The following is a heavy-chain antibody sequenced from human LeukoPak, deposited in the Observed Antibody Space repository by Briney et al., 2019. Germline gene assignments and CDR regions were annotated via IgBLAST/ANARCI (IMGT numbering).Heavy chain of an antibody. CDR3: ARGRVAGYSSSRRPEYFQH. Sequence: SETLSLTCTVSGGSISSYYWSWIRQPPGKGLEWIGYIYYSGSTNYNPSLKSRVTISVDTSKNQFSLKLSSVTAADTAVYYCARGRVAGYSSSRRPEYFQHWGQGTLVTVPS. CDR2: IYYSGST. J-gene: IGHJ1*01. D-gene: IGHD6-13*01. CDR1: GGSISSYY. V-gene: IGHV4-59*12.